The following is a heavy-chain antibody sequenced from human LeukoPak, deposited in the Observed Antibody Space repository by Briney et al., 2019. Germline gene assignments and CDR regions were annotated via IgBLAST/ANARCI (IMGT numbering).Heavy chain of an antibody. J-gene: IGHJ4*02. V-gene: IGHV3-11*01. CDR2: ISSSGSAI. Sequence: GGSLRLSCAASGFTFSDYYMSWIRQAPGKGLEWVSYISSSGSAIYYADSVKGRFTISRDNAKNSLYLQMNSLRAEDTAVYYCARDPQRSRAVGDDYWGQGTLVTVSS. CDR3: ARDPQRSRAVGDDY. CDR1: GFTFSDYY. D-gene: IGHD3-10*01.